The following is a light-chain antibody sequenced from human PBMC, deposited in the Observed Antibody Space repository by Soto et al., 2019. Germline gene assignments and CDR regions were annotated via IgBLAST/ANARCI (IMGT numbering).Light chain of an antibody. CDR2: DAS. V-gene: IGKV1-5*01. J-gene: IGKJ2*01. Sequence: DIQMTQSPSTLSASVGDRVTITCRASQSISSWLAWYQQKPGKAPKLLIYDASSLESGVPSRFSGSGSGTELTLTISSLQPDDFATYYCQQYNSYSMYTFGQRTKLEIK. CDR1: QSISSW. CDR3: QQYNSYSMYT.